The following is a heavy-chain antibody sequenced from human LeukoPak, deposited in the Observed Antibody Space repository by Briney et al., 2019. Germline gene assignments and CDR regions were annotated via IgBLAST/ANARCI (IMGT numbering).Heavy chain of an antibody. CDR1: GGSFSGYY. CDR3: ARGGGLLKWLGDPILKGLDP. D-gene: IGHD3-10*01. J-gene: IGHJ5*02. V-gene: IGHV4-34*01. Sequence: SETLSLTCAVYGGSFSGYYWSWIRQPSGKGLEWIGEINHSGSTNYNPSLKSRVTISVDTSKNQFSLKLSSVTAADTAVYYCARGGGLLKWLGDPILKGLDPWGQGTLVTVSS. CDR2: INHSGST.